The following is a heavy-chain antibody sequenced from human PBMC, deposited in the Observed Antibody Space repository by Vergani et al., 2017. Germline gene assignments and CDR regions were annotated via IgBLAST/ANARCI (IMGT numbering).Heavy chain of an antibody. CDR3: ARGGVGDTIVREITYYYYYMDV. D-gene: IGHD3-10*01. Sequence: QVQLQESGPGLVKPSETLSLTCTVSGDSISSYYWSWIRQPPGKGLEWIGYIYYSGSTNYNPSLKSRVTISVDTSRNQFSLKLSSVTAADTAVYFCARGGVGDTIVREITYYYYYMDVWGKGTTVTVSS. CDR1: GDSISSYY. CDR2: IYYSGST. V-gene: IGHV4-59*01. J-gene: IGHJ6*03.